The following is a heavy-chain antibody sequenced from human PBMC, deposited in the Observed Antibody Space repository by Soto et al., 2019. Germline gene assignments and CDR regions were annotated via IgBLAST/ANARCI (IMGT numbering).Heavy chain of an antibody. D-gene: IGHD3-10*01. CDR1: GFSLTTSGVG. V-gene: IGHV2-5*02. J-gene: IGHJ4*02. CDR2: IYWDDDR. CDR3: AHIGSYNSGSHYFDY. Sequence: QITLKESGPTLVKPTETLTLTCTFSGFSLTTSGVGVGWIRQAPGQALECLALIYWDDDRRYSPSLKIRLAITKDTSRNQVGLTMNNTDPVDTATYYCAHIGSYNSGSHYFDYWGQGTLVTVSS.